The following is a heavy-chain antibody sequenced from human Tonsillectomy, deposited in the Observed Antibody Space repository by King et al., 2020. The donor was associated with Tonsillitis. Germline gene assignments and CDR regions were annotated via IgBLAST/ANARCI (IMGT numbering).Heavy chain of an antibody. D-gene: IGHD3-10*01. V-gene: IGHV3-30*02. CDR2: IRYDGTNK. CDR3: AKWSLGWFGELSPHYGMDV. CDR1: GFTFSSYG. J-gene: IGHJ6*02. Sequence: VQLVESGGGVVQPGGSLRLSCAASGFTFSSYGMHWVRQAPGKGLQWVAFIRYDGTNKYYADSVKGRFTISRDNSKNTLYLQMNSLRGEDTAVYYCAKWSLGWFGELSPHYGMDVWGQGTTVTVSS.